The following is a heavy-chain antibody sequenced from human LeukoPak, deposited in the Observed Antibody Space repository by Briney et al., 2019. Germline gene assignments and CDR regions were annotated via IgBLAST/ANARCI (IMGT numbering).Heavy chain of an antibody. J-gene: IGHJ4*02. V-gene: IGHV3-21*01. CDR2: ISSSSSYI. CDR1: GFTFSSYS. D-gene: IGHD1-26*01. Sequence: KSGGPLKLSCAASGFTFSSYSRNWVRQAPGKGLEWVSSISSSSSYIYYADSVKGRFTISRDNAKNSLYLQMNSLRAEDTAVYYCARSSEGYWGQGTLVTVSS. CDR3: ARSSEGY.